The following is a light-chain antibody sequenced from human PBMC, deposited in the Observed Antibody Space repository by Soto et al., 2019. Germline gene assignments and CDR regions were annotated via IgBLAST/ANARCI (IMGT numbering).Light chain of an antibody. CDR1: QSISSY. Sequence: DIQMTQSPSSLSASVGDRVTITCRASQSISSYLNWYQHKPGKAPKLLIYAASSLQSAFPSRFSGSGSGTDFTLTISSLQPEDCATYFCQQTYSTPYTFGQGTKLEIK. V-gene: IGKV1-39*01. CDR2: AAS. CDR3: QQTYSTPYT. J-gene: IGKJ2*01.